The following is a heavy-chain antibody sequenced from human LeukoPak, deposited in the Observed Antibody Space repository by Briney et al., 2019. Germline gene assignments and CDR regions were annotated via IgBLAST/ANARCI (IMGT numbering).Heavy chain of an antibody. D-gene: IGHD4-17*01. CDR2: IRTRAYGGTT. Sequence: GGSLRLSCTGSGFTFGDYAMSWVRQAPGKGLEWVSFIRTRAYGGTTEYAAFVKDRFIISRYDSKSIAYLQMNSLKIEDTTVYYCTRGRDYGEYTWNYFDHWGQGTLVTVSS. CDR1: GFTFGDYA. J-gene: IGHJ4*02. CDR3: TRGRDYGEYTWNYFDH. V-gene: IGHV3-49*04.